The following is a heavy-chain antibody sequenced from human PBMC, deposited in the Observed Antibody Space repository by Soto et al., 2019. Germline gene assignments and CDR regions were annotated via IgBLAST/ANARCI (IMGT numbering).Heavy chain of an antibody. CDR3: ARSGVVVPAAMANWFDP. D-gene: IGHD2-2*01. J-gene: IGHJ5*02. CDR2: MNTDSGHA. CDR1: GYTFTSYD. V-gene: IGHV1-8*01. Sequence: ASVKVSCKTSGYTFTSYDMNWVRQAPGQGLEWMGWMNTDSGHAESAQQFQGRVTMTRDTSIRTVYMELSSLRSDDTAVYYCARSGVVVPAAMANWFDPWGQGTLVTVSS.